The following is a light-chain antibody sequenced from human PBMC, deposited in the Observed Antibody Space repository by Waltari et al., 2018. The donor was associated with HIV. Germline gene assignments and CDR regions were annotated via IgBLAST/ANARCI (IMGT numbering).Light chain of an antibody. CDR1: QSLRHNNSFYY. CDR2: GIS. J-gene: IGKJ3*01. CDR3: KQSLQTQLT. Sequence: IVRTQSPLYLPVTPGEPASSPCRPRQSLRHNNSFYYLGWYLQKPGQSPKLLIYGISNRASGVPDRFSGSGSGTNFTLTISRVEAEDVGVYFCKQSLQTQLTFGPGTKVDIK. V-gene: IGKV2-28*01.